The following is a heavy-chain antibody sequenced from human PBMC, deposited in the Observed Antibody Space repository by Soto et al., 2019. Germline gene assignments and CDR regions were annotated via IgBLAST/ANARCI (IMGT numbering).Heavy chain of an antibody. CDR3: ARERDPGYSSSWYHHRYYYYGTDV. CDR2: IYYSGST. V-gene: IGHV4-31*03. Sequence: SEPLSLTCTVSCGSNSSGVYYWSWIRQHPGKGLGGIGYIYYSGSTYYNPSLKSRVTISVDTSKNQFSMKLRSVTAEETAEYYCARERDPGYSSSWYHHRYYYYGTDVWGQGTTVNVSS. CDR1: CGSNSSGVYY. D-gene: IGHD6-13*01. J-gene: IGHJ6*02.